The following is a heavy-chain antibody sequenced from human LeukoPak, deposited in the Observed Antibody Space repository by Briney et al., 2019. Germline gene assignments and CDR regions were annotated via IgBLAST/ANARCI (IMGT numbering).Heavy chain of an antibody. CDR3: ARLITGTTTAFDI. Sequence: SETLSLTXSVSGGSISGYYWTWIRQPAGKGLEWIGRVYTSGSTHYNPSLKTRLTMSVDTSKNQFSLKLSSVTAADTAVYYCARLITGTTTAFDIWGQGTMVTVSS. CDR1: GGSISGYY. CDR2: VYTSGST. V-gene: IGHV4-4*07. D-gene: IGHD1-7*01. J-gene: IGHJ3*02.